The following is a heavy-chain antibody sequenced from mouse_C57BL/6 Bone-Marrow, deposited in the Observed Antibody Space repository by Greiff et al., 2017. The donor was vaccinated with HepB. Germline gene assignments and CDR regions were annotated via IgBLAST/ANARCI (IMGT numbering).Heavy chain of an antibody. CDR1: GFTFSSYG. D-gene: IGHD2-3*01. CDR3: ARPNDGYFFDY. V-gene: IGHV5-6*01. Sequence: EVKLQESGGDLVKPGGSLKLSCAASGFTFSSYGMSWVRQTPDKRLEWVATISSGGSYTYYPDSVKGRFTISRDNAKNTLYLQMSSLKSEDTAMYCCARPNDGYFFDYWGQGTTLTVSS. J-gene: IGHJ2*01. CDR2: ISSGGSYT.